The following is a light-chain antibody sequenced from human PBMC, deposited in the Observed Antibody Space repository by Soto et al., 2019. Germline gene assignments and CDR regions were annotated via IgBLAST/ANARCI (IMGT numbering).Light chain of an antibody. CDR2: EVT. J-gene: IGLJ1*01. Sequence: QSALTQPASVSGSPGQSIIISCTGTSSDVGGYDYVSWYQQHPGTAPRLIIYEVTNRPSGVSNRFSGSKSGDTASLTISGLQAEDEADYYCTSYTSSSTQVFGTGTKGTVL. CDR1: SSDVGGYDY. CDR3: TSYTSSSTQV. V-gene: IGLV2-14*01.